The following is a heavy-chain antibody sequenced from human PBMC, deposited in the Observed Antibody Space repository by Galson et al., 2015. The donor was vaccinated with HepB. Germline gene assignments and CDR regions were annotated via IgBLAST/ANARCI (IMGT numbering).Heavy chain of an antibody. J-gene: IGHJ3*02. V-gene: IGHV1-46*03. Sequence: SVKVSCKASGYTFTSYYMHWVRQAPGQGLEWMGIINPSGGSTSYAQKFQGRVTMTRDTSTSTVYMELSSLRSEDTAVYYCAIRFLRYFDWLLSLDAFDIWGQGTMVTVSS. D-gene: IGHD3-9*01. CDR1: GYTFTSYY. CDR3: AIRFLRYFDWLLSLDAFDI. CDR2: INPSGGST.